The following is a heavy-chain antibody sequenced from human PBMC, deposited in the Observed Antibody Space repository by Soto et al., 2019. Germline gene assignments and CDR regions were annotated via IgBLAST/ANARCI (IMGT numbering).Heavy chain of an antibody. Sequence: SETLSLTCTVSGGSISSSSYYWGWIRQPPGKGLEWIGSIYYSGSTYYNPSLKSRVTISVDTSKNQFSLKLSSVTAADTAVYYCARHFYDSSGYSMSYKLDYWGQGALVTVSS. CDR2: IYYSGST. D-gene: IGHD3-22*01. J-gene: IGHJ4*02. V-gene: IGHV4-39*01. CDR1: GGSISSSSYY. CDR3: ARHFYDSSGYSMSYKLDY.